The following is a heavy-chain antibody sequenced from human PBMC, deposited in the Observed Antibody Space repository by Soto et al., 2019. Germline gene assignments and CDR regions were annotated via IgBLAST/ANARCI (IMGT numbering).Heavy chain of an antibody. Sequence: QVQLVQSGAEVRKPGSSVKVSCKASGGTFSTHAIRWVRQAPGQGLEWMGGIIPIFGTANHAQKFQGRVTIIADESTSTVYMELSSLRSEDTAMYYCARGWGYDSNDYYYAYWGQGTLVIVSS. D-gene: IGHD3-22*01. CDR1: GGTFSTHA. CDR2: IIPIFGTA. J-gene: IGHJ4*02. CDR3: ARGWGYDSNDYYYAY. V-gene: IGHV1-69*01.